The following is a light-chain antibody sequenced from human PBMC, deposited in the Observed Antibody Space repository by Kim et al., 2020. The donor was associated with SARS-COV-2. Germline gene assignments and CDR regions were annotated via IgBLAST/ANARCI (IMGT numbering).Light chain of an antibody. J-gene: IGKJ2*01. CDR3: QHHGRSPPFT. V-gene: IGKV3-20*01. CDR2: GAS. CDR1: QSVSTY. Sequence: SAGDRATLSCRASQSVSTYLAWYQQKPGQSPKLLIYGASSRATGIPDRFSGSGSGTDFTLTIARLQPEDFAVYYCQHHGRSPPFTFGQGTKLEI.